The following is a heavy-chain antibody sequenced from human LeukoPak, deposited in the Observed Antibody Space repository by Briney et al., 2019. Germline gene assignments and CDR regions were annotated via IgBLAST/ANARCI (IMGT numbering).Heavy chain of an antibody. Sequence: ASVKVSCKASGYTFTSYGISWVGQAPGQGLEWMGWISAYNGNTNYAQKLQGRVTMTTDTSTSTAYMELRSLRSDDTAVYYCARDNFSAVAGPYYYYGIDVCGQGTTVTVSS. D-gene: IGHD6-19*01. J-gene: IGHJ6*02. V-gene: IGHV1-18*01. CDR1: GYTFTSYG. CDR3: ARDNFSAVAGPYYYYGIDV. CDR2: ISAYNGNT.